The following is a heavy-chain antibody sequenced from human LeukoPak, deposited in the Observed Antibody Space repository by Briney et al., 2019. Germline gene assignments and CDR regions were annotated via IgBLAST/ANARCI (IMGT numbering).Heavy chain of an antibody. V-gene: IGHV1-69*01. D-gene: IGHD3-10*01. CDR2: IIPRLRTP. CDR3: ARDSHASGSYNFQQ. Sequence: SVKVSCKASGGTFSSYAISWVRQAPGQGLEWMGGIIPRLRTPKYAQRLQGRVTITADDSTSTAYMDLSGLRSEDTAMYYCARDSHASGSYNFQQWGQGTLVIVSS. CDR1: GGTFSSYA. J-gene: IGHJ1*01.